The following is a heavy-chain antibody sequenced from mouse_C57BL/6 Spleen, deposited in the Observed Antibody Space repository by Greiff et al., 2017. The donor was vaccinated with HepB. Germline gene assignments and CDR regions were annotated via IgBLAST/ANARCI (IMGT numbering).Heavy chain of an antibody. CDR3: VRDGYYAMDY. CDR2: IRSKSNNYAT. J-gene: IGHJ4*01. V-gene: IGHV10-1*01. Sequence: EVKLVESGGGLVQPKGSLKLSCAASGFSFNTYAMNWVRQAPGKGLEWVARIRSKSNNYATYYADSVKDRFTISRDDSESMLYLQMNNLKTEDTAMYYCVRDGYYAMDYWGQGTSVTVPS. D-gene: IGHD2-3*01. CDR1: GFSFNTYA.